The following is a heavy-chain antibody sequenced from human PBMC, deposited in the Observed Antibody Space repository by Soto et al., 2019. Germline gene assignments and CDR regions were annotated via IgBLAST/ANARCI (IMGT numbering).Heavy chain of an antibody. Sequence: QVQLVQSGAEVKRPGSSVKVSCKASGGTFTRYSFSWVRQAPGQGLEWMGGIVPIFGSTKYAQKFQGRVTITADESTGTVYMDLNSLRSDDTAVYYCARANYYGSGNYYHFDYWGQGTLVTVSS. D-gene: IGHD3-10*01. CDR3: ARANYYGSGNYYHFDY. CDR2: IVPIFGST. CDR1: GGTFTRYS. V-gene: IGHV1-69*01. J-gene: IGHJ4*02.